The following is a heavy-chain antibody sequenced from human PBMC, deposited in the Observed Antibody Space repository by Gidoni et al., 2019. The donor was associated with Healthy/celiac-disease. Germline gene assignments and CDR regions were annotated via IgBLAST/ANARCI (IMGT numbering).Heavy chain of an antibody. CDR2: ISYDGSNK. CDR1: GFTFSSYG. Sequence: QVQLVESGGGVVQPGRSLRLSCAASGFTFSSYGMHWVRQAPGKGLEWVAVISYDGSNKYYADSVKGRFTISIDNSKNTLYLQMNSLRAEDTAVYYCAKDQRDGYNSVPDYWGQGTLVTVSS. CDR3: AKDQRDGYNSVPDY. D-gene: IGHD5-12*01. J-gene: IGHJ4*02. V-gene: IGHV3-30*18.